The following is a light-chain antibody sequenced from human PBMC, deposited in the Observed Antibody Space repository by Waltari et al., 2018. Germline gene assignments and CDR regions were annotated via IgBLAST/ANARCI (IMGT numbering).Light chain of an antibody. V-gene: IGKV1-9*01. CDR2: AAS. CDR3: QHLNSNPLT. CDR1: QGISSY. J-gene: IGKJ2*01. Sequence: DIQLTQSPSFLSASVGDIVTITCRAIQGISSYLAWYQQKPGKAPKLLIYAASTLQSGVPSRFSGSGSGTEFTLTISSLQPEDFAIYYCQHLNSNPLTFGQGTKLEIK.